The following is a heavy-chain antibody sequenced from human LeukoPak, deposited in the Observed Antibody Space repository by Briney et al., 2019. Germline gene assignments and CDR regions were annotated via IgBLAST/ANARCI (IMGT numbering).Heavy chain of an antibody. CDR3: AKVGGDAFDI. CDR1: GFTFDDYA. J-gene: IGHJ3*02. D-gene: IGHD3-16*01. CDR2: ISWNSGSI. V-gene: IGHV3-9*03. Sequence: GGSLRLSCAASGFTFDDYAMHWVRQAPGKGLEWVSGISWNSGSIGYADSVKGRFTISRDNAKNSLYLQMNSLRAEDMALYYCAKVGGDAFDIWGQGTMVTVSS.